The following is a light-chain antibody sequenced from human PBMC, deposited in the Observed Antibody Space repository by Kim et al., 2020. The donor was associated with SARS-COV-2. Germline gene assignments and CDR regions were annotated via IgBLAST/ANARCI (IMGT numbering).Light chain of an antibody. CDR2: AAA. CDR3: LQHNSNPRT. J-gene: IGKJ1*01. CDR1: QGISDD. V-gene: IGKV1-6*01. Sequence: ASLGDRATSTCRASQGISDDLGWYQQKPGKAPTLLIYAAARLQSGVPSRFSASGSDTDFTLTISSLKPEDVATYDCLQHNSNPRTFVQGTKVDIK.